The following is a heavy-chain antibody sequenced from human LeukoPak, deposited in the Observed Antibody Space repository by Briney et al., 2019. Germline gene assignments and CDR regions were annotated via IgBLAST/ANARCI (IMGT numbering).Heavy chain of an antibody. D-gene: IGHD6-19*01. Sequence: GRSLRLSCAASGFTFDDYAMHWVRQAPGKGLEWVSGISWNSGSIGYADSVKGRFTISRDNAKNSLYLQMNSLRAEDTALYYCAKDNGSGWLPGYFDYWGQGTLVTVSS. CDR1: GFTFDDYA. V-gene: IGHV3-9*01. CDR3: AKDNGSGWLPGYFDY. CDR2: ISWNSGSI. J-gene: IGHJ4*02.